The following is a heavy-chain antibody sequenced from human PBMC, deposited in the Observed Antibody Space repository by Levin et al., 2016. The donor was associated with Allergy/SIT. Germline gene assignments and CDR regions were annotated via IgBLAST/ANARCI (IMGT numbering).Heavy chain of an antibody. Sequence: SVKVSCKASGGTFSSYAISWVRQAPGQGLEWMGRIIPILGIANYAQKFQGRVTITADKSTSTAYMELSSLRSEDTAVYYCARDSRDDRSYYGGYYYYGMDVWGQGTTVTVSS. CDR3: ARDSRDDRSYYGGYYYYGMDV. D-gene: IGHD1-26*01. CDR2: IIPILGIA. V-gene: IGHV1-69*04. CDR1: GGTFSSYA. J-gene: IGHJ6*02.